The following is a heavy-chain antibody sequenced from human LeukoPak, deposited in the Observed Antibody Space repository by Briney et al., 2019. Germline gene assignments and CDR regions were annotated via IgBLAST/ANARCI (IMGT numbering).Heavy chain of an antibody. Sequence: TGGSLRLSCEASGFTFSSYAIRWVRQAPGTGLEWVSSIPGSGGATYYADSVRGRFSISRDSSKNTAYLQMNSLRDEDTAVYYCARARPWDSSRSYYFGMDVWGHGTTVTVSS. V-gene: IGHV3-23*01. CDR1: GFTFSSYA. CDR2: IPGSGGAT. D-gene: IGHD3-22*01. CDR3: ARARPWDSSRSYYFGMDV. J-gene: IGHJ6*02.